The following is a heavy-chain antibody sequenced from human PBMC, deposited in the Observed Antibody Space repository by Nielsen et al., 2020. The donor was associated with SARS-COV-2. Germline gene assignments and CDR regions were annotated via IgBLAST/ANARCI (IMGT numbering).Heavy chain of an antibody. CDR2: ILDDGSNA. CDR1: GFTFRKYG. J-gene: IGHJ4*02. CDR3: ARDARGYYGFDFVFDY. D-gene: IGHD5-12*01. V-gene: IGHV3-30-3*01. Sequence: GESLKISCSASGFTFRKYGMHWVRQAPGKGLEWVAAILDDGSNAYSGDSVKCRFTVSRDNSKNTLYLQMTDLRTEDTAVYFCARDARGYYGFDFVFDYWGQGSLVTVSS.